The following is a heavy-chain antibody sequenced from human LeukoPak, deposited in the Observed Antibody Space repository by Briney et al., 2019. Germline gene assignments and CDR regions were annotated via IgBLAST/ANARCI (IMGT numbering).Heavy chain of an antibody. CDR3: AREDPMAFDC. D-gene: IGHD5-24*01. Sequence: PGGSLRLSCAASGFTFSTYNINWVRQAPGKGLEWVSSISSGSTYIYYADSVKGRFTISRDNAKNSLSLQLNSLRAEDTAVYYCAREDPMAFDCWGQGTLVTVSS. CDR1: GFTFSTYN. V-gene: IGHV3-21*01. J-gene: IGHJ4*02. CDR2: ISSGSTYI.